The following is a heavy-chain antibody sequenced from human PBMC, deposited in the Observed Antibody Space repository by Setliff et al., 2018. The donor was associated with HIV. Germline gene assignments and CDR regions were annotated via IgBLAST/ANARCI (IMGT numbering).Heavy chain of an antibody. J-gene: IGHJ3*02. V-gene: IGHV4-39*07. CDR1: GGSISSNNYY. D-gene: IGHD2-21*02. Sequence: PSETLSLTCTVSGGSISSNNYYWSWIRQPPGKGLEWIGENNDSGSTNNNPSLKSRVAMSVDTSKNQFSLKLSSVTAADTAVYYCARDLRGDSVPATAAKSFDIWGQGTLVTVSS. CDR2: NNDSGST. CDR3: ARDLRGDSVPATAAKSFDI.